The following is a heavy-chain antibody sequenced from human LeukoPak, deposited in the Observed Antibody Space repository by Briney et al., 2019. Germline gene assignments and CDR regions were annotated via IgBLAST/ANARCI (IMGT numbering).Heavy chain of an antibody. J-gene: IGHJ4*02. V-gene: IGHV4-39*01. D-gene: IGHD6-13*01. CDR3: ARHIAAAGTGGFDY. CDR2: IYYSGST. CDR1: GGSISSSSYY. Sequence: SETLSLTCTVSGGSISSSSYYWGWIRQPPGKGLEWIGSIYYSGSTYYNPSLKSRVTISVDTSKSQFSLKLSSVTAADTAVYYCARHIAAAGTGGFDYWGQGTLVTVSS.